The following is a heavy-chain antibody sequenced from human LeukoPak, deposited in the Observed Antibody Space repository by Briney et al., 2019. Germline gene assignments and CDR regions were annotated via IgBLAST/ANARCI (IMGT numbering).Heavy chain of an antibody. CDR3: AKGPLNSADY. Sequence: GGSLRLSCAASGFTVSSNYMSWVRQAPGKGLEWVAFIRYDGSNKYYADSVKGRFTISRDNSKNTLYLQMNSLRAEDTAVYYCAKGPLNSADYWGQGTLVTVSS. V-gene: IGHV3-30*02. CDR1: GFTVSSNY. CDR2: IRYDGSNK. D-gene: IGHD1-1*01. J-gene: IGHJ4*02.